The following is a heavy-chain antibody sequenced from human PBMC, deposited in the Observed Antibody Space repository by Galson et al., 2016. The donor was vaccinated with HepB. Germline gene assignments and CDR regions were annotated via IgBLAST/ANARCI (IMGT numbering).Heavy chain of an antibody. CDR1: EFTFSSYA. Sequence: SLRLSCAASEFTFSSYAMSWVRQAPGKGLEWVSGITGSGGITLYADSVKGRFTLSRDNSNNALYLQMNSLRVEDTAVYYCAKAFGVGFWSGYDYWGQGILVTVSS. D-gene: IGHD3-3*01. CDR2: ITGSGGIT. J-gene: IGHJ4*02. V-gene: IGHV3-23*01. CDR3: AKAFGVGFWSGYDY.